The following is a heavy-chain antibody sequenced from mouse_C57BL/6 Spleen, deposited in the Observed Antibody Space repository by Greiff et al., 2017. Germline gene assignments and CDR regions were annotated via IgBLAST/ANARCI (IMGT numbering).Heavy chain of an antibody. CDR3: TRAPHYYGSSYEAMDY. CDR2: IDPETGGT. Sequence: QVQLQQSGAELVRPGASVTLSCKASGYTFTDYEMHWVKQTPVHGLEWIGAIDPETGGTAYNQKFKGKAILTADKSSSTAYMELRSLTSEDSAVYYCTRAPHYYGSSYEAMDYWGQGTSVTVSS. D-gene: IGHD1-1*01. V-gene: IGHV1-15*01. CDR1: GYTFTDYE. J-gene: IGHJ4*01.